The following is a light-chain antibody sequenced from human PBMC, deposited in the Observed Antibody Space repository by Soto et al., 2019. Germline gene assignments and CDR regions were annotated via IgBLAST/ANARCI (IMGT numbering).Light chain of an antibody. J-gene: IGLJ1*01. CDR2: DVS. Sequence: QSVLTQPRSVSGSPGQSVTISCTGTSSDVGGYNFVSWYQQYPGKAPKLMIYDVSKRPSGVPDRFSGSKSGNTASLTISGLQGEDEADYYCCSYAANYTSLFGTGTKVTVL. V-gene: IGLV2-11*01. CDR1: SSDVGGYNF. CDR3: CSYAANYTSL.